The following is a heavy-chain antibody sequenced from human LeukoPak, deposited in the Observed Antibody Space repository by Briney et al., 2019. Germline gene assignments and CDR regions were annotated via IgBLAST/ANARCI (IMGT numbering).Heavy chain of an antibody. Sequence: GGSLRLACAASGFTFDDYGMSWVRQAPGKGLEWVSGINWNGGSTGYADSVKGRFTISRDNAKNSLYLQMNSLRAEDTALYYCARAKYYYDSSGYCDWGQGTLVTVSS. J-gene: IGHJ4*02. CDR2: INWNGGST. V-gene: IGHV3-20*04. D-gene: IGHD3-22*01. CDR1: GFTFDDYG. CDR3: ARAKYYYDSSGYCD.